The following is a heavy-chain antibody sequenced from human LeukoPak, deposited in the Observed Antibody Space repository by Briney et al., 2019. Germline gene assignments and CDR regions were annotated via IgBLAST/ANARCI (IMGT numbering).Heavy chain of an antibody. CDR1: GFTFSSYS. J-gene: IGHJ4*02. V-gene: IGHV3-48*01. Sequence: GGSLRLSCAASGFTFSSYSMNWVRQAPGKGLEWVSYISSSSTIYYADSVKGRFTISRDNAKNSLYLQMNSLRAEDTALYYCAKSERPGITAAGTLIWGQGTLVTVSS. CDR2: ISSSSTI. D-gene: IGHD6-13*01. CDR3: AKSERPGITAAGTLI.